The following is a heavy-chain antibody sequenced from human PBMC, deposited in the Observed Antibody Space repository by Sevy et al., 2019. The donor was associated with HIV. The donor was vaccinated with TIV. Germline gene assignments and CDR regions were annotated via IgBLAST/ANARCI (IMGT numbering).Heavy chain of an antibody. CDR1: GGSFSGYY. Sequence: SETLSLTYAVYGGSFSGYYWIWIRQPPGKGLEWIGEINHTGNTNYNPSLKSRVTISVDTSKNQFALKLSSVTAADTAVYYCARGRDITMVQGVIAYWGRGTLVTVSS. CDR3: ARGRDITMVQGVIAY. CDR2: INHTGNT. J-gene: IGHJ4*02. V-gene: IGHV4-34*01. D-gene: IGHD3-10*01.